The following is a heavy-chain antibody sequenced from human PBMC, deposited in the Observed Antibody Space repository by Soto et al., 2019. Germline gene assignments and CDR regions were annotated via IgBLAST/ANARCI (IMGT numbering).Heavy chain of an antibody. CDR2: IHYTGST. D-gene: IGHD1-26*01. J-gene: IGHJ3*02. CDR3: EKPVRVRAGNALDI. CDR1: GGSISNYY. V-gene: IGHV4-59*08. Sequence: QVQLQESGPGVLKPSETLSLTCTVSGGSISNYYWSWIRQPPGKGLEWIGYIHYTGSTNYNPSLNSRVRLSVDASTNHLTANMSTVTGADAAVYYCEKPVRVRAGNALDIWGQGTTVTASS.